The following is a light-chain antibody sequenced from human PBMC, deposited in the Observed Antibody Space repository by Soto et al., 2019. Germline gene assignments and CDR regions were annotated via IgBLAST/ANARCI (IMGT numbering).Light chain of an antibody. CDR1: QSVSSN. J-gene: IGKJ1*01. Sequence: TVMTQSPATLSVSPGERATLSCRASQSVSSNLAWYQQKPGQAPRLLIYGASTRAAGIPARFSGSGSGTEFTLTISSLQSEDFAVYYCQQYNNWRTFGQGTKVDIK. V-gene: IGKV3-15*01. CDR2: GAS. CDR3: QQYNNWRT.